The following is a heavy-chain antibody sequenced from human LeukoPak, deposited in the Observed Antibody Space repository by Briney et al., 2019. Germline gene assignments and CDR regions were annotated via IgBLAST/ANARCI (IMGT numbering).Heavy chain of an antibody. V-gene: IGHV3-33*01. D-gene: IGHD6-19*01. CDR3: ARVAVAGTSRYYFDY. CDR1: GFTFSSYG. CDR2: IWYDGSNK. J-gene: IGHJ4*02. Sequence: PGGSLRLSCAASGFTFSSYGMHWVRQAPGKGLERLAVIWYDGSNKYYADSVKGRFTISGDNSKNTLYLQMNSLRAEDTAVYYCARVAVAGTSRYYFDYWGQGTLVTVSS.